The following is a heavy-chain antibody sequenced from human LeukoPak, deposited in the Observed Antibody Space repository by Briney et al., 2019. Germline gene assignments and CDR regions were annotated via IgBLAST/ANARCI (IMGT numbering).Heavy chain of an antibody. D-gene: IGHD5-12*01. J-gene: IGHJ4*02. Sequence: GGSPRLSCAASGFTFSKFTMNWVRQAPGKGLEWVSVISGSGGTTYYADSVNGRFTISRDNSKNTLYLEMNSLRAEDTAVYYCAKDQRPDSGYDIDCWGQGTLVTVSS. V-gene: IGHV3-23*01. CDR3: AKDQRPDSGYDIDC. CDR2: ISGSGGTT. CDR1: GFTFSKFT.